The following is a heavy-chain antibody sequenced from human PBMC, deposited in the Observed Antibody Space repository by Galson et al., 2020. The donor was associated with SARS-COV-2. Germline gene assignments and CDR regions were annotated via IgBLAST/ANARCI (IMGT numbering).Heavy chain of an antibody. CDR2: ISGSRSTI. D-gene: IGHD6-13*01. CDR3: AREGLGSTYYLDY. Sequence: GESLKISCAASGFTFSTYSMNWFRKAPGKGLEWVSYISGSRSTIYYADSVKGRFTISRDDAKSSLYLQMNSLRADDTAVYYCAREGLGSTYYLDYWGQGTLVTVSS. J-gene: IGHJ4*02. CDR1: GFTFSTYS. V-gene: IGHV3-48*04.